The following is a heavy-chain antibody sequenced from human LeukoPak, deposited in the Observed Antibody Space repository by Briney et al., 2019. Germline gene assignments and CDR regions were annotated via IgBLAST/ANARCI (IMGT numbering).Heavy chain of an antibody. V-gene: IGHV4-59*01. J-gene: IGHJ5*02. D-gene: IGHD1-1*01. CDR3: ARGLSTGTTVYWFDP. CDR2: IHDSGYS. CDR1: GGSIGNYY. Sequence: SETLSLTCTASGGSIGNYYWSWIRQTPGKGLQWIGYIHDSGYSNSNPSLKSRVTMSLDTSKNQFSLKLTSVTAADTAVYYCARGLSTGTTVYWFDPWGQGTLVTVSS.